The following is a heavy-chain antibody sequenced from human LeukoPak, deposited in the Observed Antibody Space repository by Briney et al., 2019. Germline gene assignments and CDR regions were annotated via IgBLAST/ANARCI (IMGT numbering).Heavy chain of an antibody. CDR2: IYHSGST. D-gene: IGHD6-25*01. J-gene: IGHJ5*02. Sequence: SESLSLTCAVSGYSISSGYYGAWIRQPPGKGLEWIGIIYHSGSTTYTPSLKSRVTISVDPSKNQFSLKLSSVTAADTAVYYCARRLCGSGTWFDPWGQGSLVTVSS. V-gene: IGHV4-38-2*01. CDR1: GYSISSGYY. CDR3: ARRLCGSGTWFDP.